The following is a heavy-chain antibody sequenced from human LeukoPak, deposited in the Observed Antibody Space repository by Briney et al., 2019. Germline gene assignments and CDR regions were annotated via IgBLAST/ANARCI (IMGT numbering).Heavy chain of an antibody. V-gene: IGHV3-23*01. D-gene: IGHD2-21*02. J-gene: IGHJ4*02. CDR2: ISGSGGST. Sequence: GGSLRLSCAASGFTFSSYAMSWVRQAPGKGLEWVSAISGSGGSTYYADSVKGRFTISRDNSKNTLYLQMNSLRAEDTAVYYCAKVRITNCGGDCGDFDYWGQGTLVTVSS. CDR3: AKVRITNCGGDCGDFDY. CDR1: GFTFSSYA.